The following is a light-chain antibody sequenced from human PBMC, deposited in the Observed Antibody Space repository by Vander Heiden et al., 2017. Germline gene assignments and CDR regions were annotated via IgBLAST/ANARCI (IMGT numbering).Light chain of an antibody. V-gene: IGKV3-20*01. J-gene: IGKJ4*01. CDR1: RTVSSSY. Sequence: DNALTQFPDILSLSPGDRATLSCRASRTVSSSYLAWYQHKPGQAPRLLMSGAATRASGIPARFSGSGSGTDFTLTIARLEPDDFAVYYCQQYGSSVPTFGGGTKVEIK. CDR3: QQYGSSVPT. CDR2: GAA.